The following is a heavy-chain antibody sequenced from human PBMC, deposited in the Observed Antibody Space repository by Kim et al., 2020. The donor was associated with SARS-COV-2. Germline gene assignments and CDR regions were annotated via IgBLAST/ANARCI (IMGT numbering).Heavy chain of an antibody. V-gene: IGHV3-33*05. Sequence: GGSLRLSCAASGFTFSSYGMHWVRQAPGKGLEWVAVISYDGSNKYYADSVKGRFTISRDNSKNTLYLQMNSLRAEDTAVYYCARDPYSSGDCWFDPWGQGTLVTVSS. CDR1: GFTFSSYG. CDR3: ARDPYSSGDCWFDP. J-gene: IGHJ5*02. D-gene: IGHD6-19*01. CDR2: ISYDGSNK.